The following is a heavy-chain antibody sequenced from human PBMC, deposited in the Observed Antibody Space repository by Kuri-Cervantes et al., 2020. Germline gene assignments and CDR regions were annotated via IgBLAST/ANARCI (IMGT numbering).Heavy chain of an antibody. CDR2: IYYSGST. CDR3: ARVSIAVAGTGNWFDP. J-gene: IGHJ5*02. CDR1: GGSISSSSYY. Sequence: ESLKISCTVSGGSISSSSYYWGWIRQPPGKGLEWIGSIYYSGSTYYNPSLKSRVTISVDTSKNQFSLKLSSVTAADTAVYYCARVSIAVAGTGNWFDPWGQGTLVTVSS. V-gene: IGHV4-39*07. D-gene: IGHD6-19*01.